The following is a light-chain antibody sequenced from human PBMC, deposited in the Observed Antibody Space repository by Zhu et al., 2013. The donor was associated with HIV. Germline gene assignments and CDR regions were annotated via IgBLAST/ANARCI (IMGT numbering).Light chain of an antibody. CDR1: QSVLYRSTNKNY. J-gene: IGKJ4*01. V-gene: IGKV4-1*01. CDR3: QQFISYVSLT. CDR2: WAS. Sequence: DIVMTQSPDSLAVSLGERATINCKSSQSVLYRSTNKNYLTWYQQKPGQPPKLLIYWASTRQSEIPDRFSDSGSGTDFTLTISSLQPEDSATYYCQQFISYVSLTFGGGTKVEIK.